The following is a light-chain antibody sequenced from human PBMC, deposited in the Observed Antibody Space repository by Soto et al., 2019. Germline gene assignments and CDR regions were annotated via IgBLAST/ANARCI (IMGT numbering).Light chain of an antibody. V-gene: IGKV1-39*01. Sequence: DIQMTQSPSSLSASVGDRVTITCRASQSISNYLNWYQQKPGRAPELLIYAASSLQSGVPSRFSGSGSGTDFTLTISSLQPEDFATYHCQPYNNWPLTFGGGTKVDIK. CDR1: QSISNY. J-gene: IGKJ4*01. CDR3: QPYNNWPLT. CDR2: AAS.